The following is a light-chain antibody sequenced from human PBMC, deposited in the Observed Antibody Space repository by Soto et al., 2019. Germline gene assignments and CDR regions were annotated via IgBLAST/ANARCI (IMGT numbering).Light chain of an antibody. CDR2: EVT. CDR3: SSYAGSSPLYV. V-gene: IGLV2-14*01. CDR1: SSDVGGYKF. J-gene: IGLJ1*01. Sequence: ALTQPASVSGSPGQSITISCTGTSSDVGGYKFVSWYQQHPGKVPKLLIYEVTNRPSGVSNRFSGSKSGNTASLTISGLQAEDEADYYCSSYAGSSPLYVFGTGTKLTAL.